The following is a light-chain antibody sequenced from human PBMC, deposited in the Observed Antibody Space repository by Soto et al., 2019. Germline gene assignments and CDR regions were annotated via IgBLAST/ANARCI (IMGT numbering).Light chain of an antibody. CDR1: ISDVGGYNY. Sequence: SARTQPASVSGSPGQSITISCTGTISDVGGYNYVSWYQQHPGKAPKLMIYDVSNRPSGVSNRFSGSKSGNTASLTISGLQAEDEADYYCSSYTSSSTYVFGTGTKVTVL. CDR3: SSYTSSSTYV. CDR2: DVS. J-gene: IGLJ1*01. V-gene: IGLV2-14*03.